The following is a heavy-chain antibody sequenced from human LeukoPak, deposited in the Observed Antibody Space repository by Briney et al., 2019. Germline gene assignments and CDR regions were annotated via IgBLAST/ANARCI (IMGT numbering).Heavy chain of an antibody. V-gene: IGHV3-23*01. D-gene: IGHD6-6*01. CDR2: ISGNGDTT. J-gene: IGHJ4*02. Sequence: GGSLRLSCAASGFTFSSYAMTWVRQAPGKGLEWVSGISGNGDTTYYADSVRGRFTISRDDSKNTLYLQTNSLRAEDTAVYSCAKDRGITSSATDYWGQGTLVTVSS. CDR3: AKDRGITSSATDY. CDR1: GFTFSSYA.